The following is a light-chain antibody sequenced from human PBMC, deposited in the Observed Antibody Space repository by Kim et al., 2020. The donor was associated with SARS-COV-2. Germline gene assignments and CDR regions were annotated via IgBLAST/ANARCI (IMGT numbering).Light chain of an antibody. CDR3: LLSYSGAWV. Sequence: PVGTVSLPCGSSTGAVTSGHYPYWFQQKPGQAPRTRIYDTSNKHSWTPARFSGSLLGGKAALTLSGAQPEDEAEYCCLLSYSGAWVFGGGTQLTVL. J-gene: IGLJ3*02. CDR2: DTS. CDR1: TGAVTSGHY. V-gene: IGLV7-46*01.